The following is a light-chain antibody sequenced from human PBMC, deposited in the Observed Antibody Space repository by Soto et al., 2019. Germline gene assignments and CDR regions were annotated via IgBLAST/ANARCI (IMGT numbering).Light chain of an antibody. CDR1: QSISSW. Sequence: DIQMTQSPSTLSASVGDRVTITCRASQSISSWLAWYQQKPGKAPKLLIYKASSLESGVPSRFSGSGSGTEFTLTISSLQTDDLATYYYQQYNSYPRTFGQGTKVEIK. V-gene: IGKV1-5*03. CDR3: QQYNSYPRT. CDR2: KAS. J-gene: IGKJ1*01.